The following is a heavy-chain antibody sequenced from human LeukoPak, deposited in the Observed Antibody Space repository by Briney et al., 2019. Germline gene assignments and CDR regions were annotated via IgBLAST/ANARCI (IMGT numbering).Heavy chain of an antibody. CDR2: IYYSGST. J-gene: IGHJ3*02. Sequence: SETLSLTCTVSGGSISISSYYWGWIRQPPGKGLEWIGSIYYSGSTYYNPSLKSRVTISVDTSKNQFSLKLSSVTAADTAVYYCARPPYSEGAIDIWGQGTMVTVSS. V-gene: IGHV4-39*01. CDR3: ARPPYSEGAIDI. D-gene: IGHD6-13*01. CDR1: GGSISISSYY.